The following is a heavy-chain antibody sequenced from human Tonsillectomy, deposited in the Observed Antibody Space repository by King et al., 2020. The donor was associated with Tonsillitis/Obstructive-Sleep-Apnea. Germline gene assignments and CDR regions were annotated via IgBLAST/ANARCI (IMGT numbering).Heavy chain of an antibody. CDR1: GFTFSSYV. D-gene: IGHD5-12*01. CDR2: ISYDGSNK. Sequence: QLVQSGGGVVQPGRSLRLSCAASGFTFSSYVMHWVRQAPGKGLEWVALISYDGSNKYYADSVKGRFTISRDNSKNTLYLQMNSLRAEDTAVYNCARGGRYSGYGVGMDVWGQGTTVTVSS. J-gene: IGHJ6*02. CDR3: ARGGRYSGYGVGMDV. V-gene: IGHV3-30*04.